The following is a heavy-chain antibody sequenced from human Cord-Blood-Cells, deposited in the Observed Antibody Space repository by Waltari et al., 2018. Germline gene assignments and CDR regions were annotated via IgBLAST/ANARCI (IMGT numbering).Heavy chain of an antibody. CDR2: VIPILGIA. Sequence: QVQLVQSGAEVKKPGSSVKVSCKASGGTFSSYAISWVRLAPGQGLEWMGGVIPILGIANYVKKFQGRVRITAEKSTSTAYMGLSSLRSEDTAVYYCAVYDSSGYYSYDAFDIWGQGTMVTVSS. CDR1: GGTFSSYA. D-gene: IGHD3-22*01. CDR3: AVYDSSGYYSYDAFDI. J-gene: IGHJ3*02. V-gene: IGHV1-69*10.